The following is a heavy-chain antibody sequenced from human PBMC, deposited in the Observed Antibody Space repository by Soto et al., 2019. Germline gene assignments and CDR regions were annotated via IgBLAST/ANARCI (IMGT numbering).Heavy chain of an antibody. D-gene: IGHD4-4*01. CDR2: ITGSGGST. CDR1: GFTFSTYA. CDR3: AKDSTSVTYRDYFDY. J-gene: IGHJ4*02. V-gene: IGHV3-23*01. Sequence: GGSLRLSCAASGFTFSTYAMSWVRQAPGKGLEWVSAITGSGGSTYYADSVKGRFTISRDNSKNTLYLQMNSLRAEDTAVYYCAKDSTSVTYRDYFDYWGQGTLVTVS.